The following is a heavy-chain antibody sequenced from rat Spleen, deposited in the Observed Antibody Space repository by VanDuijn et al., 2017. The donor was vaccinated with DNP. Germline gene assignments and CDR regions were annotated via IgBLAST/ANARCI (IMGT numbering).Heavy chain of an antibody. Sequence: EVQLVESGGGLVQPGSSLRLSCIVSGFSFSDYNMAWVRQAPKKGLEWVATIIYDSSDSYYGDSVKGRFTISRDNAKSTLYLQMDSLRSEDTATYYCATRGAAPFAYWGQGTLVTVSS. CDR1: GFSFSDYN. V-gene: IGHV5-7*01. J-gene: IGHJ3*01. CDR2: IIYDSSDS. CDR3: ATRGAAPFAY. D-gene: IGHD1-2*01.